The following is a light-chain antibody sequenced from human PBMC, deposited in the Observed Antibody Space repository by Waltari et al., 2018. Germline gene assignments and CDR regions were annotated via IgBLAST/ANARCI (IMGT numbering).Light chain of an antibody. J-gene: IGLJ3*02. CDR3: NSYAGSSSWV. CDR1: SSDVGFSNY. CDR2: DFS. Sequence: QSALTQPASVSGSPGQSITISCTGTSSDVGFSNYVSWYQQHPGKAPKLMIYDFSERPSGVSNRFSGAKSGNTASLTISGLQAEDEADYYCNSYAGSSSWVFGGGTKLTVL. V-gene: IGLV2-14*01.